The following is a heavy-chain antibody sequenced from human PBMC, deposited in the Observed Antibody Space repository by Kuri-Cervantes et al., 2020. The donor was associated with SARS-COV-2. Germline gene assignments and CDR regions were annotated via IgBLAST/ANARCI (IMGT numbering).Heavy chain of an antibody. CDR3: AKEGDSSAYYFPGAYFDY. CDR2: IKQDGSEK. CDR1: GSTFSNYG. J-gene: IGHJ4*02. D-gene: IGHD3-22*01. Sequence: GGSLRLSCAPCGSTFSNYGMSWVRQAPGKGLEWVANIKQDGSEKYYVDSVKGRFTISRDNSRTTLYLQMNSLRAEDTALCYCAKEGDSSAYYFPGAYFDYWGQGTLVTVSS. V-gene: IGHV3-7*03.